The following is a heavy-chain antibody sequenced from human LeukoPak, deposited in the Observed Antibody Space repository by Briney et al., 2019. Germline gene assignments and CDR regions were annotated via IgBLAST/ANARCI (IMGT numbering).Heavy chain of an antibody. CDR3: AREWSVDTAMVWEIDAFDI. V-gene: IGHV1-24*01. Sequence: SVKVSCKVSGYTLTELSMHWVRQAPGKGLEWMGGFDPEDGETIYAQKFQGRVTMTEDTSTDTAYMELSSLRAEDTAVYYCAREWSVDTAMVWEIDAFDIWGQGTMVTVSS. J-gene: IGHJ3*02. CDR1: GYTLTELS. CDR2: FDPEDGET. D-gene: IGHD5-18*01.